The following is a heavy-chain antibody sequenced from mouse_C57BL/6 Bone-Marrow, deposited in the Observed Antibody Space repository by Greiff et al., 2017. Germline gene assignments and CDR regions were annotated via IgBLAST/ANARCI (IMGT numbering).Heavy chain of an antibody. D-gene: IGHD1-1*01. CDR1: GYTFTSYG. Sequence: QVQLKQSGAELARPGASVKLSCKASGYTFTSYGISWVKQRTGQGLEWIGEIYPRSGNTYYNEKFKGKATLTADKSSSTAYMELRSLTSEDSAVYFCARSLGSILLLSFYAMDYWGQGTSVTVSS. CDR3: ARSLGSILLLSFYAMDY. J-gene: IGHJ4*01. CDR2: IYPRSGNT. V-gene: IGHV1-81*01.